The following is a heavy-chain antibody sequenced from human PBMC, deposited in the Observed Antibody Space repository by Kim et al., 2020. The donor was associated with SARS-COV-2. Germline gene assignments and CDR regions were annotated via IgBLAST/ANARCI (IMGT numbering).Heavy chain of an antibody. CDR3: ARDLDSSTWYDVLEF. Sequence: ASVKVSCKTSGYTFTSYAMHWVRQAPGQRLEWMGWINAGNGNTKYSQKFQGRVTITRDTSASTAYMELSSLRSEDTAVYYCARDLDSSTWYDVLEFWGQGTRVTVSS. CDR1: GYTFTSYA. J-gene: IGHJ4*02. CDR2: INAGNGNT. D-gene: IGHD6-13*01. V-gene: IGHV1-3*01.